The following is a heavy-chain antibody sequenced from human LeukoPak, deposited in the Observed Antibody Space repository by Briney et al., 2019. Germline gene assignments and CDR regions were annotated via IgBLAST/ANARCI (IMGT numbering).Heavy chain of an antibody. J-gene: IGHJ4*02. CDR3: AAVIDY. CDR1: GFTFNTYS. CDR2: ISNSGNTK. Sequence: PGGSLRLSCEASGFTFNTYSMNWIRQAPGKGLEWISYISNSGNTKYYADSVKGRFSISRDNANNSVYLQMNNLRAEDTAVYYCAAVIDYWGQGTLVTVSS. V-gene: IGHV3-48*04.